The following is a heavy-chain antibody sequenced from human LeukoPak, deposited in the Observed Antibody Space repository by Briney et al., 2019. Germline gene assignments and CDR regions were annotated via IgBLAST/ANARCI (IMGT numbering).Heavy chain of an antibody. CDR3: ARVRGCGGDCYYFDY. CDR1: GFTFTSYY. Sequence: ASVKVSCKASGFTFTSYYMHWVRRAPGQGLESMGIINPSGGGTSYAQRFQGRVTMTRDTSTSTVYMELSSLRSEDTAVYYCARVRGCGGDCYYFDYWGQGTLVTVSS. J-gene: IGHJ4*02. D-gene: IGHD2-21*02. CDR2: INPSGGGT. V-gene: IGHV1-46*01.